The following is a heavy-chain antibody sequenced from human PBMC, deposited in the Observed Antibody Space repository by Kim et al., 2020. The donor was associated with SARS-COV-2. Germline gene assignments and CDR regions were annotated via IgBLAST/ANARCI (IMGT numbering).Heavy chain of an antibody. V-gene: IGHV3-21*01. D-gene: IGHD3-10*01. Sequence: GGSLRLSCAASGFTFSSYSMNWVRQAPGKGLEWVSSISSSSSYIYYADSVKGRFTISRDNAKNSLYLQMNSLRAEDTAVYYCASEGVGVRGWGYWGQGTLVTVSS. CDR2: ISSSSSYI. J-gene: IGHJ4*02. CDR1: GFTFSSYS. CDR3: ASEGVGVRGWGY.